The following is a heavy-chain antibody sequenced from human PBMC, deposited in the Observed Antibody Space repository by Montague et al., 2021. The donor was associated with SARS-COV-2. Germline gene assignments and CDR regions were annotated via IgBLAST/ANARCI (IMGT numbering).Heavy chain of an antibody. CDR2: ISAHNANT. V-gene: IGHV1-18*01. D-gene: IGHD2-21*01. J-gene: IGHJ6*03. CDR3: ARTVDCSSTSCYISFGGYCGGDCYSGIYYYYMDV. Sequence: SVKVSCKASGYTFTSYGISWVRQAPGQGLEWMGWISAHNANTNYXQKLQGRVTMTTDTSTSTAYMELRSLRSDDTAMYYCARTVDCSSTSCYISFGGYCGGDCYSGIYYYYMDVWGKGTTVTVSS. CDR1: GYTFTSYG.